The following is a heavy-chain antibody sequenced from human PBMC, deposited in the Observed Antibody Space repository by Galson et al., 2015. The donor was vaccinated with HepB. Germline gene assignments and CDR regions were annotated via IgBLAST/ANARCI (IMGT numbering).Heavy chain of an antibody. CDR3: ASDGPNSGGWYVY. J-gene: IGHJ4*02. V-gene: IGHV3-53*01. CDR2: IYSGGET. D-gene: IGHD6-19*01. Sequence: SLRLSCAASGFTVSSNYMTWVRQPPGKGLEWVSSIYSGGETYCADSVKGRFATSRDNSKNTLFLQMDSLRAEDTAVYYCASDGPNSGGWYVYWGQGTLVTVSP. CDR1: GFTVSSNY.